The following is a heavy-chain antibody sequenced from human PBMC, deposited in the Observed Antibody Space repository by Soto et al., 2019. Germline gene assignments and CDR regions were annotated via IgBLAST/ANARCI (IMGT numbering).Heavy chain of an antibody. CDR3: AKDKSRTYYYDSSGYSEYFQH. CDR2: ISGSGGST. V-gene: IGHV3-23*01. Sequence: EVQLLESGGGLVQPEGSLRLSCAASGFTFSSYAMSWVRQAPGKGLEWVSAISGSGGSTYYADSVKGRFTISRDNSKNMLYLQMNSLRAEDTAVYYCAKDKSRTYYYDSSGYSEYFQHWGQVTLVTVSS. D-gene: IGHD3-22*01. CDR1: GFTFSSYA. J-gene: IGHJ1*01.